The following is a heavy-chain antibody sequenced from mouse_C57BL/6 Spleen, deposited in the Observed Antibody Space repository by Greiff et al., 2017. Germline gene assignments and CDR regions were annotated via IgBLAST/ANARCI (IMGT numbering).Heavy chain of an antibody. V-gene: IGHV1-64*01. D-gene: IGHD1-1*01. CDR3: ARLGITTVVPFDY. CDR1: GYTFTSYW. Sequence: VQLQQPGAELVKPGASVKLSCKASGYTFTSYWMHWVKQRPGQGLEWIGMIHPNSGSTNYNEKFKSKATLTVDKSSSTAYMQLSSLTSEDSAVYYCARLGITTVVPFDYWGQGTTLTVSS. CDR2: IHPNSGST. J-gene: IGHJ2*01.